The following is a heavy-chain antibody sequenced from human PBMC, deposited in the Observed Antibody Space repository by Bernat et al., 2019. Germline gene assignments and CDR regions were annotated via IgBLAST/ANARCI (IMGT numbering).Heavy chain of an antibody. J-gene: IGHJ4*02. V-gene: IGHV3-21*01. CDR3: ARDRHDYGDKAPDY. D-gene: IGHD4-17*01. CDR2: ISSNSNYI. CDR1: GFTFSSYS. Sequence: EVQLVESGGGLVKPGGSLRLSCAASGFTFSSYSMNWVRQAPGKGLEWVSSISSNSNYIYYADSVKGRFTISRDNAKNSLYLKMNSLRAEDTAVYYCARDRHDYGDKAPDYWGQGTLVTVSS.